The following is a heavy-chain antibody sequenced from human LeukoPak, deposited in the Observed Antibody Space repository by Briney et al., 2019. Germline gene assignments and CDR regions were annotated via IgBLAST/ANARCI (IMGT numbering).Heavy chain of an antibody. J-gene: IGHJ5*02. V-gene: IGHV3-23*01. CDR2: ISGSGGST. D-gene: IGHD4-17*01. Sequence: GGSLRLSCAASGFTFSSYAMSWVRQAPGKGLEWVSAISGSGGSTYYADPVKGRFTISRDNSKNTLYLQMNSLRAEDTAVYYCAKGQTTVLAWNWFDPWGQGTLVTVSS. CDR1: GFTFSSYA. CDR3: AKGQTTVLAWNWFDP.